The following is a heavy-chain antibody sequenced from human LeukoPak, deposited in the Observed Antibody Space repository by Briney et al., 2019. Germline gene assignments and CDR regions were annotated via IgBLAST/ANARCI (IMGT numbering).Heavy chain of an antibody. CDR3: ARTGDNADDY. CDR2: IKPDGSEK. V-gene: IGHV3-7*01. CDR1: RFTFSGYW. J-gene: IGHJ4*02. D-gene: IGHD3-10*01. Sequence: GGSLRLSCAASRFTFSGYWMTWVRQAPGKGLEWVANIKPDGSEKSYVDSVKGRFTVSRDNAKNSLFLQMDSLRADDTAVYYCARTGDNADDYWGQGTLVIVSS.